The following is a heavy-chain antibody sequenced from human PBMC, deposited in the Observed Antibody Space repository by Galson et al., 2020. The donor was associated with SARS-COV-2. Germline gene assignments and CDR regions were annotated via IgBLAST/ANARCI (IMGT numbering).Heavy chain of an antibody. V-gene: IGHV3-23*01. CDR2: ISGSGGST. Sequence: GGSLRLSCAASGSIFDAYAMDWVRQAPGKGLEWVSAISGSGGSTNYADSVKGRFIISRDNSKNTLYLHMNRLRADDTAVYYCAKDMTRGGMQSYYYSGMDVWGPGTTVTVSS. D-gene: IGHD3-16*01. CDR3: AKDMTRGGMQSYYYSGMDV. CDR1: GSIFDAYA. J-gene: IGHJ6*02.